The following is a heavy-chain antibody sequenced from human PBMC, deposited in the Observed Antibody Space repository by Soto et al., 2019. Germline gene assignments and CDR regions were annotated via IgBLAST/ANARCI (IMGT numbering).Heavy chain of an antibody. Sequence: QVQLVQSGAEVKKPGASGKVSCKASGYTFIRNGISWVRQAPGQGLEWMGWISAYNGNTEYAQKFQGRVTMTTDTTTSTAYMELRNLRSDDTAVYYCARDSATLVPGVWGQGTTVTVSS. D-gene: IGHD3-10*01. J-gene: IGHJ6*02. V-gene: IGHV1-18*01. CDR3: ARDSATLVPGV. CDR1: GYTFIRNG. CDR2: ISAYNGNT.